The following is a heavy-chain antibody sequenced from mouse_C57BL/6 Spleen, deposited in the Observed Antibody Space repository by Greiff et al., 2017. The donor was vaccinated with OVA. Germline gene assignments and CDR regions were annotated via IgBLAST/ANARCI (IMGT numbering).Heavy chain of an antibody. CDR3: ARQGWLLGDDY. D-gene: IGHD2-3*01. J-gene: IGHJ2*01. V-gene: IGHV1-22*01. CDR2: INPNNGGT. Sequence: VQLQQSGPELVKPGASVNMSCKASGYTFTDYNMHWVKQSHGKSLEWIGYINPNNGGTSYNQKFKGKATLTVNKSSSTAYMELRSLTSEDSAVYYCARQGWLLGDDYWGQGTTLTVSS. CDR1: GYTFTDYN.